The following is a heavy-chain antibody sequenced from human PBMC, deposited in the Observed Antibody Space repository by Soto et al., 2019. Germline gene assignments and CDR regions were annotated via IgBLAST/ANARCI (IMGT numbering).Heavy chain of an antibody. CDR2: IIPILGIA. CDR1: GGTFSSYT. J-gene: IGHJ6*02. V-gene: IGHV1-69*02. CDR3: ARGITMVRGVTDYYYYYGMDV. Sequence: GASVKVSCKASGGTFSSYTISWVRQAPGQGLEWMGRIIPILGIANYAQKFQGRVTITADKSTSTAYMELSSLRSEDTAVYYCARGITMVRGVTDYYYYYGMDVWGQGTTVTV. D-gene: IGHD3-10*01.